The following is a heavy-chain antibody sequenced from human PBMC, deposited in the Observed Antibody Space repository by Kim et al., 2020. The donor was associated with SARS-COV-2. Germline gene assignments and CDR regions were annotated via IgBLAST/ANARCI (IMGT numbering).Heavy chain of an antibody. J-gene: IGHJ4*02. Sequence: ASVKVSCKASGYTFTNYDINWVRQATGQGLEWMGWMNPNTGNTGYTQKFQGRVTMTRDTSISTAYMDLNSLTSEDTAIYYCARGVTYPSAGVIVVEKIDYWGQGTLVTVSS. CDR2: MNPNTGNT. CDR3: ARGVTYPSAGVIVVEKIDY. CDR1: GYTFTNYD. V-gene: IGHV1-8*01. D-gene: IGHD2-15*01.